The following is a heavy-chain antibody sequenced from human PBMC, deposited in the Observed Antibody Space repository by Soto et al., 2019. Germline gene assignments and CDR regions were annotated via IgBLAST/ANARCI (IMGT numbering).Heavy chain of an antibody. CDR2: ISAYNGNT. V-gene: IGHV1-18*01. CDR3: ALSGVREPRDY. Sequence: QVQLVQSGAEVKKPGASVKISCKASGYTFTSYGIRWVRQAPGQGLEWMGWISAYNGNTNYVPKLQGRVTMTTDTSTSTAYMDLRSLRSDDTSVYYCALSGVREPRDYWGQGTLVTVSS. CDR1: GYTFTSYG. D-gene: IGHD3-3*01. J-gene: IGHJ4*02.